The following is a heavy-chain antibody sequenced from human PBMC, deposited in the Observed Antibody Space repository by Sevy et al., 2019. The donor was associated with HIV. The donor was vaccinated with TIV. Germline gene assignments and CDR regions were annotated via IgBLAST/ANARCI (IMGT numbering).Heavy chain of an antibody. D-gene: IGHD7-27*01. CDR3: AREENRELGTIPLDS. J-gene: IGHJ4*02. CDR1: GFTFSHHI. CDR2: ISKSGSTT. Sequence: GGSLRLSCAASGFTFSHHIMNWVRQAPGKGLEWISYISKSGSTTYFADSVRGRFTISRDNAKNSLFLEMHSLTDEDTAVYYCAREENRELGTIPLDSWGRGIQVTVSS. V-gene: IGHV3-48*02.